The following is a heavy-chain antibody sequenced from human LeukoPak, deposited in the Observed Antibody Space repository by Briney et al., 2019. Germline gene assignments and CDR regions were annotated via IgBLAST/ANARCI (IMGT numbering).Heavy chain of an antibody. CDR3: ATQTITLVVVISPFDY. CDR2: IQDDGAKT. D-gene: IGHD3-22*01. Sequence: GGPLRLSCAASGFTLNTYPMHWVRQAPGKGLEGVALIQDDGAKTNYADSVRGRFTISRDNSRSTVYLQMNSLKPDDTAVYYCATQTITLVVVISPFDYWGQGALVTVSS. V-gene: IGHV3-30*02. CDR1: GFTLNTYP. J-gene: IGHJ4*02.